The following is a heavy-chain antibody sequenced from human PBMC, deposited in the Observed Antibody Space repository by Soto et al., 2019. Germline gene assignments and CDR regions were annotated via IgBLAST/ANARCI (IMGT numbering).Heavy chain of an antibody. D-gene: IGHD5-18*01. Sequence: ASVKVSCKASGYTFSNYGISWVRQGPGQGLEWMGWISGYNGNTHYEEKVQDRIKMTTDTSTSATYLELRSLRSDDTAVYFCARDPGFGFGYSYAFAMDVWGQGTTVTVSS. CDR3: ARDPGFGFGYSYAFAMDV. CDR1: GYTFSNYG. V-gene: IGHV1-18*01. J-gene: IGHJ6*02. CDR2: ISGYNGNT.